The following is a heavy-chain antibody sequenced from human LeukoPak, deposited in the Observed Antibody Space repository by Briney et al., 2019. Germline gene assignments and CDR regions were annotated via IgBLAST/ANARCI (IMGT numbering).Heavy chain of an antibody. Sequence: PGGSLRLSCAASGFTFDDYGMSWVRQAPGKGLEWVSGINWNGGSTGYADSVKGRFTISRDNAKNSLYLQMNSLRAEDTALYHCARDLIAVAGPSNCGMDVWAKGPRSPSP. CDR3: ARDLIAVAGPSNCGMDV. CDR1: GFTFDDYG. CDR2: INWNGGST. V-gene: IGHV3-20*01. J-gene: IGHJ6*02. D-gene: IGHD6-19*01.